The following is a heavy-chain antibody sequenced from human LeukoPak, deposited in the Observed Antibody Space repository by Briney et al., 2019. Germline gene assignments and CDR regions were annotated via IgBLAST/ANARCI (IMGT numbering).Heavy chain of an antibody. D-gene: IGHD1-26*01. V-gene: IGHV4-59*08. Sequence: SETLSLTCTVSGGSISSYYWSWIRQPPGKGLEWIGYIYYSGSTNYNPSLKSRVTISVDTSKNQFSLKVGSVTAADTAVYYCARVGSYGEYDYWSQGTLVTVSS. CDR3: ARVGSYGEYDY. CDR2: IYYSGST. CDR1: GGSISSYY. J-gene: IGHJ4*02.